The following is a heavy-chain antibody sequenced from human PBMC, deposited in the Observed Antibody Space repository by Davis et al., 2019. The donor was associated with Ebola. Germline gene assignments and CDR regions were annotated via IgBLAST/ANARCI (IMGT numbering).Heavy chain of an antibody. CDR2: IKQDGSAE. V-gene: IGHV3-7*01. Sequence: PGGPLRLSCAVSGFTFRSYWMSWVRQTPGKGLEWVANIKQDGSAENYVDSVKGRFSISRDNTKNSLYLQMDSLRVEDTAVYYCARDRSGYYGSAYYFDHWGQGTQVTVSS. CDR1: GFTFRSYW. J-gene: IGHJ4*02. CDR3: ARDRSGYYGSAYYFDH. D-gene: IGHD3-10*01.